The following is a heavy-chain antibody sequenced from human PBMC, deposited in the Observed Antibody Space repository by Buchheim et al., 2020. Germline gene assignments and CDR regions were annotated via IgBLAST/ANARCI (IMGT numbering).Heavy chain of an antibody. CDR3: ARDHDCGGDCYTFDY. J-gene: IGHJ4*02. CDR1: GFTFSSYG. V-gene: IGHV3-33*01. CDR2: IWYDGSNK. D-gene: IGHD2-21*02. Sequence: QVQLVESGGGVVQLGRSLRLSCAASGFTFSSYGMHWVRQAPGKGLEGVAVIWYDGSNKYYADSVKGRFPISRDNSKNTLYLQMNSLRAEDTAVYYCARDHDCGGDCYTFDYWGQGTL.